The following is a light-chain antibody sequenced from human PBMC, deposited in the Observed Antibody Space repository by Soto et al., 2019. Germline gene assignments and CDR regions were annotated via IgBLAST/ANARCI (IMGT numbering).Light chain of an antibody. V-gene: IGKV1-12*01. J-gene: IGKJ2*01. CDR1: QDISRW. CDR2: GAS. CDR3: QHANSFPYT. Sequence: DIQMTQSPSSVSASVGDRVTIACRASQDISRWLAWYQQKPGKAPRLLIHGASILHSGVPSRFSGSGSGTDFTLTIGSLQPEDFATYYCQHANSFPYTFGQGTKLEIK.